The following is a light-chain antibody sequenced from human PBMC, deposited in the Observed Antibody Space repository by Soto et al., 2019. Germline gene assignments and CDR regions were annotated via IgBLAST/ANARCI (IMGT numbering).Light chain of an antibody. Sequence: EIVLTQSPGTLSLSPGERATLSCRASQSFNSNYLAWYQQRPGQAPRLLIYGASSRATGIPDRFSGGGSETDFTLTISSLEPADFAVYYCQHYGSSPPLITFGQGTRLEIK. CDR3: QHYGSSPPLIT. V-gene: IGKV3-20*01. J-gene: IGKJ5*01. CDR2: GAS. CDR1: QSFNSNY.